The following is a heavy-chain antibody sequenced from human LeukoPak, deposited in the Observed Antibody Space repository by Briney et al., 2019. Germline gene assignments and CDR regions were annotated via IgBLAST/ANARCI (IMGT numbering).Heavy chain of an antibody. Sequence: SEALSLTCTVSGGSISTYYWSWIRQPPGRGLEWIGYIYISGTTNYNPSLKSRVTMSVDTSKNQLSMKLSSVTAADTAVYYCARGSDFGDCWGQGTLVTVSS. CDR1: GGSISTYY. CDR2: IYISGTT. D-gene: IGHD4-17*01. V-gene: IGHV4-59*01. J-gene: IGHJ4*02. CDR3: ARGSDFGDC.